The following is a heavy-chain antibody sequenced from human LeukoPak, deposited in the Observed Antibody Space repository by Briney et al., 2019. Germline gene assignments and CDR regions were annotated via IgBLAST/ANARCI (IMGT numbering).Heavy chain of an antibody. CDR1: GYTFTDYF. V-gene: IGHV1-2*02. Sequence: ASVKISCKASGYTFTDYFMHWVRQAPGQGLESMGWIDADSGTPTYPQKFQGRVTMTRDTSTSTVYMELSRLISDDTAVYYCARAGDLNGNPYWGQGTLVTVSS. J-gene: IGHJ4*02. D-gene: IGHD2-8*01. CDR3: ARAGDLNGNPY. CDR2: IDADSGTP.